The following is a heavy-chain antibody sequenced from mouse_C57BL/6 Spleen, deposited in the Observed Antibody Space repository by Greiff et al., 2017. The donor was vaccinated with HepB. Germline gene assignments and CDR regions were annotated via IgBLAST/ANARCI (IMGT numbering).Heavy chain of an antibody. D-gene: IGHD1-1*01. J-gene: IGHJ2*01. CDR3: ASSVVAYPHFDY. V-gene: IGHV1-4*01. CDR1: GYTFTSYT. CDR2: INPSSGYT. Sequence: QVQLQQSGAELARPGASVKMSCKASGYTFTSYTMHWVKQRPGQGLEWIGYINPSSGYTKYNQKFKDKATLTADKSSSTAYMQLSSLTSEDSAVYYWASSVVAYPHFDYWGQGTTLTVSS.